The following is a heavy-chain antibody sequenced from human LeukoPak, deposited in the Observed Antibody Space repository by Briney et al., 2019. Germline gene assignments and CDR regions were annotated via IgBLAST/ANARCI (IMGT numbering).Heavy chain of an antibody. CDR2: ISWNSGSI. CDR3: AKEMGYSRGCPAFDI. CDR1: GFTFDDYA. Sequence: GRSLRLSCAASGFTFDDYAMHWVRQAPGKGLEWVSGISWNSGSIGYADSVKGRFTNSRDNAKNSLYLQMNSLRAEDMALYYCAKEMGYSRGCPAFDIWGQGTMVTVSS. J-gene: IGHJ3*02. V-gene: IGHV3-9*03. D-gene: IGHD6-19*01.